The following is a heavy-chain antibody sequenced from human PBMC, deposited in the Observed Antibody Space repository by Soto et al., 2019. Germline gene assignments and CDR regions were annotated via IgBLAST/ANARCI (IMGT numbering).Heavy chain of an antibody. D-gene: IGHD2-8*01. CDR2: INANAIDT. V-gene: IGHV3-23*01. CDR3: VSWVSAHFDF. Sequence: GSLRLTCVASRYNFGNHRMPWVRQAPGRALEWVSTINANAIDTHYADSVKGRFTCSRDNSKGTLDLQMNSLRAEDTVIYYCVSWVSAHFDFWGPGTLVTVSS. CDR1: RYNFGNHR. J-gene: IGHJ4*02.